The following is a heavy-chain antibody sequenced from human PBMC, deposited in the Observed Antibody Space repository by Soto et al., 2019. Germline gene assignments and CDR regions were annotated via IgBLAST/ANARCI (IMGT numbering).Heavy chain of an antibody. CDR1: GGSISNYY. D-gene: IGHD4-17*01. Sequence: SETLSLTCTVSGGSISNYYWSWFRQTPGKGLEWIGYVHDSWGSNYNPSLKSRVAISVDRSKNQFSLKLSSVTAADTAVYYCARAMTTVTTLDYWGQGTLVTVSS. CDR2: VHDSWGS. J-gene: IGHJ4*02. V-gene: IGHV4-59*12. CDR3: ARAMTTVTTLDY.